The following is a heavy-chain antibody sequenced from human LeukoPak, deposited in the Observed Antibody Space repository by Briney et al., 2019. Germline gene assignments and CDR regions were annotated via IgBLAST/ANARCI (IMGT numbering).Heavy chain of an antibody. D-gene: IGHD3-9*01. Sequence: SETLSLTCAVSGGSFSNYYWSWIRHPPGKGLEWIGEIHPYGFTNFNPSLKGRFSISVDTSKNQFSLKLTSVTAADTAVYYCSRGSDESKTGDSWGQGSLVTVSS. CDR1: GGSFSNYY. V-gene: IGHV4-34*01. CDR3: SRGSDESKTGDS. CDR2: IHPYGFT. J-gene: IGHJ4*02.